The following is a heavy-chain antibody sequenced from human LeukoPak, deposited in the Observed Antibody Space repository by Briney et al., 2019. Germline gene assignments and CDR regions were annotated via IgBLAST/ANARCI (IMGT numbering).Heavy chain of an antibody. J-gene: IGHJ2*01. V-gene: IGHV4-59*08. CDR3: ARHYDSSGYYYYWYFDL. D-gene: IGHD3-22*01. Sequence: PSETLSLTCTVSGGSISSYYWSWIRQPPGKGLEWIGYIYYSGSTNYNPSLKSRVTISVDTSKNQFSLKLSSVTAADTAVYYCARHYDSSGYYYYWYFDLWGRGTLVTVSP. CDR2: IYYSGST. CDR1: GGSISSYY.